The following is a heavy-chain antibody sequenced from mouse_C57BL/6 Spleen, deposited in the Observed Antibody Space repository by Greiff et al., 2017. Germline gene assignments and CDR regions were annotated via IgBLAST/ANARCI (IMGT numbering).Heavy chain of an antibody. CDR1: GFTFTDYY. Sequence: EVQLVESGGGLVQPGGSLSLSCAASGFTFTDYYMSWVRQPPGKALEWLGFIRNKANGYTTAYSASVKGRFTIARDNSQSILYLQMNALRADDSATYYCARSRYYYGSSYGYFDVWGTGTTVTVSS. V-gene: IGHV7-3*01. D-gene: IGHD1-1*01. CDR3: ARSRYYYGSSYGYFDV. J-gene: IGHJ1*03. CDR2: IRNKANGYTT.